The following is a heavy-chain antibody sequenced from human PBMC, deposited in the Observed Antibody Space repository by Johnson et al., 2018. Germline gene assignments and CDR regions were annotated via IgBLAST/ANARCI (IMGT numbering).Heavy chain of an antibody. CDR3: ASHTHGSGGSCYSGTAFDI. CDR2: ISYDGSSK. V-gene: IGHV3-30-3*01. J-gene: IGHJ3*02. D-gene: IGHD2-15*01. Sequence: QVQLVQSGGGVVQPGRSLRLSCAASGFTFSSYTMHWVRQAPGKGLEWVALISYDGSSKYYADSVKGRFTISRDNSKNTLYLQMNSLRDEDTAVHYCASHTHGSGGSCYSGTAFDIWGQGTMVTVSS. CDR1: GFTFSSYT.